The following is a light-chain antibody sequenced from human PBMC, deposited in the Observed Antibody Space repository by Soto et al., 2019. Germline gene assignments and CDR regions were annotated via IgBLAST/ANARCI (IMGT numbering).Light chain of an antibody. CDR1: SSDVGGYNY. V-gene: IGLV2-14*01. Sequence: QSALTQPASVSGSPGQSITISCTGTSSDVGGYNYVSWYQQHPGKAPKLMIYDVSNRPSGVSNRFSGSKSGNTASLTISGLQDEDEADYYGSSYTSSSTLMVFGGGTKLTVL. CDR2: DVS. J-gene: IGLJ2*01. CDR3: SSYTSSSTLMV.